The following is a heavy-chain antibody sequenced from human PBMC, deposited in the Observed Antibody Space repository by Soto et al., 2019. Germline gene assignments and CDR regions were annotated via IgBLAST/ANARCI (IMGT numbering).Heavy chain of an antibody. Sequence: ASETLSLTCTVSGGSISSSTYYWGWIRQPPGKGLEWIGSMYYSGSTYYNPSLKSRVTISVDTSNNQFSLKLSSVTAADTAVYYCARRVTWAFDVWGRGTMVTVSS. J-gene: IGHJ3*01. CDR1: GGSISSSTYY. V-gene: IGHV4-39*01. CDR2: MYYSGST. CDR3: ARRVTWAFDV.